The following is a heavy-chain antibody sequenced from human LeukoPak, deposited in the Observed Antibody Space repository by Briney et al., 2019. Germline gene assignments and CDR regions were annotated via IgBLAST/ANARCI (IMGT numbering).Heavy chain of an antibody. CDR1: GFTFSSYS. V-gene: IGHV3-21*01. CDR3: ARDRLFSSSQDSYYFDY. Sequence: PGGSLRLSCAASGFTFSSYSMNWVRQAPGKGLEWVSSISSSSSYIYYADSVKGRFTISRDNAKNSLYLQMNSLRAEDTAVYYCARDRLFSSSQDSYYFDYWGQGTRVTVSS. J-gene: IGHJ4*02. D-gene: IGHD6-6*01. CDR2: ISSSSSYI.